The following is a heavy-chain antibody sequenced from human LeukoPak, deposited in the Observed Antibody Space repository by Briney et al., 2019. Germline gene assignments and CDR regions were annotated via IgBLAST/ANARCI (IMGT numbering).Heavy chain of an antibody. J-gene: IGHJ4*02. V-gene: IGHV3-23*01. CDR2: LSGSGENA. D-gene: IGHD6-13*01. CDR1: GFTFSSYA. Sequence: GGSLRLSCAASGFTFSSYAMTWVRQAPGKGLEWVSGLSGSGENAYYADPVKGRFTISRDNSKNSLYLQMNSLRADDTAVYYCAKFGSSSWYAKDYWGQGTLVTVSS. CDR3: AKFGSSSWYAKDY.